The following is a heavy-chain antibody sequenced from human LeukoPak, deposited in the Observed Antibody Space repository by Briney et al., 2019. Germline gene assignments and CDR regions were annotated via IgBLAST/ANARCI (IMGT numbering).Heavy chain of an antibody. D-gene: IGHD3-22*01. J-gene: IGHJ4*02. CDR3: ATFPGYYDSSGFDY. Sequence: GGSLRLSCAASGFTFSSFEMNWVRQAPGKGLEWVSYISTSGSTTYYADSVKGRFTISRDNSKNTLYLQMNSLRAEDTAVYYCATFPGYYDSSGFDYWGQGTLVTVSS. CDR2: ISTSGSTT. CDR1: GFTFSSFE. V-gene: IGHV3-48*03.